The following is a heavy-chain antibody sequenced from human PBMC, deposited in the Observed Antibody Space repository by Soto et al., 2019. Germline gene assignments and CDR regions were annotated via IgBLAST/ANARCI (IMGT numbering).Heavy chain of an antibody. V-gene: IGHV1-69*06. Sequence: QVQLVQSGAEVKKPGSSVRVSCKSSGGTVSSYSLSWLRQAPGQGLEWVGGILPLRQTPKYAQKFQGRVTISVDKSTNTGYMDLTRLTSEDTAVYYCASTIDGVRFLEWLPIDGWGQGTLVTVSS. J-gene: IGHJ5*02. CDR3: ASTIDGVRFLEWLPIDG. CDR2: ILPLRQTP. D-gene: IGHD3-3*01. CDR1: GGTVSSYS.